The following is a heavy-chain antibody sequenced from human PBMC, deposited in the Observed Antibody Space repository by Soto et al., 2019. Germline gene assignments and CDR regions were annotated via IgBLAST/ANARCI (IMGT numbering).Heavy chain of an antibody. CDR2: ISPNTSVT. J-gene: IGHJ4*02. Sequence: ASVKVSCKPSGYTFIDHYVHWVRQAPGQGLEWMGWISPNTSVTHYSQKFEARVTLTRDTSIATAYMELTGLTSDDTAVYFCARAPYSDLNYLDNWGQGNLVTGS. CDR3: ARAPYSDLNYLDN. V-gene: IGHV1-2*02. D-gene: IGHD2-21*01. CDR1: GYTFIDHY.